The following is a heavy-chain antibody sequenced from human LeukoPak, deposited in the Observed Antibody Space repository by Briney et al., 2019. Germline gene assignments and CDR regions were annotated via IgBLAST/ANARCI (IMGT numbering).Heavy chain of an antibody. CDR1: GYTFTSYY. D-gene: IGHD3-3*01. Sequence: GASVKVSCKASGYTFTSYYMHWVRQAPGQGLEWMGIINPSGGSTSYAQKFQGRVTMTRDMSTSTVYMELSSLRSEDTAVYYCARDGFVTIFGVVHNYYMDVWGKGTTVTVSS. CDR2: INPSGGST. V-gene: IGHV1-46*01. CDR3: ARDGFVTIFGVVHNYYMDV. J-gene: IGHJ6*03.